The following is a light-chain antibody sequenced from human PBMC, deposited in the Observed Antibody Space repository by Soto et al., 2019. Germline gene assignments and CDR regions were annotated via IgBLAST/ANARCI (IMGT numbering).Light chain of an antibody. CDR2: VAS. V-gene: IGKV3-15*01. CDR3: QQYNNWPPWT. Sequence: EIVMTQSPATLSVSPGDIVTLSCRASQSVSNNLAWYQQKPGQAPRLLIYVASTRATGVPARFSGSGSGTEFTLTISSLQSEDFAVYYCQQYNNWPPWTFGQGTKVEIK. CDR1: QSVSNN. J-gene: IGKJ1*01.